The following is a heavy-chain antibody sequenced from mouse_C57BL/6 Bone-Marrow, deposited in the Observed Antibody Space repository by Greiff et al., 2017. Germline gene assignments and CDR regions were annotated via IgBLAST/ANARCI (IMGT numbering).Heavy chain of an antibody. CDR2: IRNKANNHAT. CDR1: GFTFSDAW. D-gene: IGHD2-4*01. Sequence: EVKLEESGGGLVQPGGSMKLSCAASGFTFSDAWMDWVRQSPEKGLEWVAEIRNKANNHATYYAESVKGRFTISRDDSKSSVYLQMNSLRAEDTGIYYCTRRGITTTVDYAMDYWGQGTSVTVSS. CDR3: TRRGITTTVDYAMDY. J-gene: IGHJ4*01. V-gene: IGHV6-6*01.